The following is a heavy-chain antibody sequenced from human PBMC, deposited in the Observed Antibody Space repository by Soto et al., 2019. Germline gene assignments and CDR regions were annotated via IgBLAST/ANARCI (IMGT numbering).Heavy chain of an antibody. CDR3: ARWRGILTGYYGWHRSWDYGMDV. D-gene: IGHD3-9*01. CDR1: CGSFSGYY. CDR2: INHSGST. Sequence: PSETLSLTCAVYCGSFSGYYWSWIRQPPGKGLEWIGEINHSGSTNYNPSLKSRVTISVDTSKNQFSLKLSSVTAADTAVYYCARWRGILTGYYGWHRSWDYGMDVWGQGTTVTVSS. V-gene: IGHV4-34*01. J-gene: IGHJ6*02.